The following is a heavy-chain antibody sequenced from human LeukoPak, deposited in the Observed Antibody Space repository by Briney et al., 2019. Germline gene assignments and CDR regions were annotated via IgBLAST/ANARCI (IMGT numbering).Heavy chain of an antibody. D-gene: IGHD2-15*01. CDR3: ARENCSGGSYYGGGAFDI. CDR2: IYYSGST. J-gene: IGHJ3*02. Sequence: SETLSLTCTVSGGSISSYYWSWIRQPPGKGLEWIGYIYYSGSTNYNPSLKSRVTISVDTSKNQFSLKLSSVTAADTAVYYCARENCSGGSYYGGGAFDIWGHGTMVPVSS. V-gene: IGHV4-59*01. CDR1: GGSISSYY.